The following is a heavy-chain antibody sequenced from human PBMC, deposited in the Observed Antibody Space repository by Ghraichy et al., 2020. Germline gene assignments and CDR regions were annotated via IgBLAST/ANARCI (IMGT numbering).Heavy chain of an antibody. Sequence: ETLSLTCTVSGGSIISYYWSWIRQPPGKGLEWIGYIYYSGSTNYNPSLKSRVTISVDTSKNQFSLKLSSVTAADTAVYYCAREMATIEGWFDPWGQGTLVTVSS. V-gene: IGHV4-59*01. J-gene: IGHJ5*02. D-gene: IGHD5-24*01. CDR2: IYYSGST. CDR3: AREMATIEGWFDP. CDR1: GGSIISYY.